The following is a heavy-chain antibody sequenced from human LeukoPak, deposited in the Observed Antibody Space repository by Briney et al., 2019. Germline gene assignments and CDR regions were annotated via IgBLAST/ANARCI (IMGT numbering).Heavy chain of an antibody. CDR2: ISGDGSNE. D-gene: IGHD3-22*01. CDR3: AKNDPDSSED. V-gene: IGHV3-30*18. Sequence: PGGSLRLSCTASGFTFSNFWMGWVRQAPGKGLEWVAVISGDGSNEHYADSAKGRFTVSRDNAKSTAYLQMNSLRSEDTAVYYCAKNDPDSSEDWGQGTLVTVSS. CDR1: GFTFSNFW. J-gene: IGHJ4*02.